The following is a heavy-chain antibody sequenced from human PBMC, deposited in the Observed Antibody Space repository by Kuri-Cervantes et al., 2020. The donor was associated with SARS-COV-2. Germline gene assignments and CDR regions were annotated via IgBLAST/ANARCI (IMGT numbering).Heavy chain of an antibody. V-gene: IGHV5-51*01. CDR1: GYSFTTYC. CDR2: IYPGDSDI. D-gene: IGHD3-22*01. Sequence: KVSCKGSGYSFTTYCIAWVSQMPGKGLEWMVIIYPGDSDIRYSPSFQGQVTISADKSISTAYLQWSSLKASDTAMYYCMRCYDSSGYPDYWGQGTLVTVSS. J-gene: IGHJ4*02. CDR3: MRCYDSSGYPDY.